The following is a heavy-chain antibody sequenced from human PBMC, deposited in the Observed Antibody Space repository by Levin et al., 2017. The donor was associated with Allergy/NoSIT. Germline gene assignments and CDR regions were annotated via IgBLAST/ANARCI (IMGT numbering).Heavy chain of an antibody. J-gene: IGHJ4*02. Sequence: PSETLSLTCAVSGYPISRGGYSWTWIRQPPGKGLEWIGDIDQSGTTYYNPSLKSRVTMSVDKTKNQFSLKLTSVTAADTAVYYCARAEFSSNWYRAEHFDYWGQGTLVTVSS. CDR1: GYPISRGGYS. CDR3: ARAEFSSNWYRAEHFDY. D-gene: IGHD6-13*01. CDR2: IDQSGTT. V-gene: IGHV4-30-2*01.